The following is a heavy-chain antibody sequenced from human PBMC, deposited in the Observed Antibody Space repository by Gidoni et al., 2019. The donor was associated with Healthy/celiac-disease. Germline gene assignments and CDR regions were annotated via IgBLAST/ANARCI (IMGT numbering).Heavy chain of an antibody. CDR1: GFTFDDYA. CDR2: ISWNSGSI. CDR3: AKASMFGPGGFDY. J-gene: IGHJ4*02. Sequence: EVQLVESGGGLVQPGRSLRLSCAASGFTFDDYAMHWVRQAPGKGLEWVSGISWNSGSIGYADSVKGRFTISRDNAKNSLYLQMNSLRAEDTALYYCAKASMFGPGGFDYWGQGTLVTVSS. V-gene: IGHV3-9*01. D-gene: IGHD3-10*02.